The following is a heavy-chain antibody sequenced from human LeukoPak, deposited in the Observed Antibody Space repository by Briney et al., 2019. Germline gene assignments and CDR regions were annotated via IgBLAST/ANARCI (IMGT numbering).Heavy chain of an antibody. CDR1: GFSFSRSW. D-gene: IGHD3-10*01. Sequence: GGSLRLSCVASGFSFSRSWMSWVRQAPGQGLEWVADMKVDGSEKHYLDSVEGRFIISRDNAKNSLHLQMNNLRAEDTAEYYCVRDGPFGSGTFGYWAQGTLVSVSS. CDR3: VRDGPFGSGTFGY. CDR2: MKVDGSEK. J-gene: IGHJ4*02. V-gene: IGHV3-7*01.